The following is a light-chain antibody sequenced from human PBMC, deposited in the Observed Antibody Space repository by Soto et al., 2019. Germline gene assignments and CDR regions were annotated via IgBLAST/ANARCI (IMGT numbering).Light chain of an antibody. Sequence: DIQMTQSPSSLFASVGDRVTVTCRASQTINNLLNWYHQKPGKAPKLLIYGASSFQSGVPSRFSGGGSGTTFTLTIHSVQPEDFGIYYCQHSSSSPRTFGQGTTV. CDR1: QTINNL. J-gene: IGKJ1*01. CDR3: QHSSSSPRT. CDR2: GAS. V-gene: IGKV1-39*01.